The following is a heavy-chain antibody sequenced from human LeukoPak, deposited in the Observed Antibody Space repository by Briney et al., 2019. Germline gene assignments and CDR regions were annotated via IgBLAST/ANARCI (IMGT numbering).Heavy chain of an antibody. CDR3: AKDRPYYYDSSGYEAFDI. D-gene: IGHD3-22*01. V-gene: IGHV3-23*01. Sequence: GGSLRLSCTASGFTFSSYAMTWVRQAPGKGLEWVSTIGGTGGSTYYADSVKGRFTISRDNSKNTLYLQMNTLRAEDTAVYYCAKDRPYYYDSSGYEAFDIWGQGAMVTVSS. J-gene: IGHJ3*02. CDR2: IGGTGGST. CDR1: GFTFSSYA.